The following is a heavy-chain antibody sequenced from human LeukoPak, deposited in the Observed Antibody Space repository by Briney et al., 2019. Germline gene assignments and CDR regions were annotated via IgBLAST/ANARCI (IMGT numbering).Heavy chain of an antibody. CDR1: GFTFSSYS. J-gene: IGHJ4*02. CDR3: ARSSFPLGSSPNYSDY. V-gene: IGHV3-21*01. CDR2: ISSSSSYI. Sequence: GGSLRLSCAASGFTFSSYSMNWVRQAPGKGLEWVSSISSSSSYIYYADSVKGRFTISRDNAKNSLYLQMNSLRAEDTAVYYCARSSFPLGSSPNYSDYWGQGTLVTVSS. D-gene: IGHD6-13*01.